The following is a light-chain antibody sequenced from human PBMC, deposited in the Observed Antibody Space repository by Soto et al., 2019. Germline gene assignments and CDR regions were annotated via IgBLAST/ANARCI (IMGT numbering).Light chain of an antibody. V-gene: IGLV2-8*01. Sequence: QSVLTQPPSASGPPGQSVTISCTGNSNDVGHSSFISWYQQHPGKGPKLIIYEVSKRPSGVPDRFSGSKSGNTASLSVSGLQDEDEADYFCNAQADNGKHVFGTGTKVTVL. CDR1: SNDVGHSSF. J-gene: IGLJ1*01. CDR3: NAQADNGKHV. CDR2: EVS.